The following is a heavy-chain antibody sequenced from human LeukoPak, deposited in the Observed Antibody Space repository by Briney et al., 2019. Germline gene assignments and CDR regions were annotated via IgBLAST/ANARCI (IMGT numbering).Heavy chain of an antibody. CDR1: GGTFSSYA. D-gene: IGHD2-8*01. V-gene: IGHV1-69*13. J-gene: IGHJ6*02. Sequence: SVKVSCKASGGTFSSYAISWVRQAPGQGLEWMGGIIPIFGTANYAQKLQGRVTITADESTSTAYMELSSLRSEDTAVYYCARAEYATLYGMDVWGQGTTVTVSS. CDR3: ARAEYATLYGMDV. CDR2: IIPIFGTA.